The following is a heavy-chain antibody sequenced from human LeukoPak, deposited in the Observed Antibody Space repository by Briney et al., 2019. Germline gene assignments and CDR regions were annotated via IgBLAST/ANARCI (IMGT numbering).Heavy chain of an antibody. J-gene: IGHJ4*02. CDR3: ARAFNSIQPLDY. Sequence: GASVKVSCKASGYNFNDYYIYWVRQAPGHGLESMGYIHPDGGSTNYAQRFQGRVTMTSDMSTNTVYMKLRSLRSEDTAMYYCARAFNSIQPLDYWGQGTLVTVSS. CDR2: IHPDGGST. D-gene: IGHD4-11*01. V-gene: IGHV1-46*02. CDR1: GYNFNDYY.